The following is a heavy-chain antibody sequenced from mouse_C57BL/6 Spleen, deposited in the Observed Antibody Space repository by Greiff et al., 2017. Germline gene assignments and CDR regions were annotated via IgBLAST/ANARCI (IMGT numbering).Heavy chain of an antibody. CDR1: GFTFSSYA. CDR2: ISDGGSYT. CDR3: ARKDYDYGFDY. V-gene: IGHV5-4*03. J-gene: IGHJ2*01. Sequence: EVKVVESGGGLVKPGGSLKLSCAASGFTFSSYAMSWVRQTPEKRLEWVATISDGGSYTYYPDNVKGRFTISRDNAKNNLYLQMSHLKSEDTAMYYCARKDYDYGFDYWGQGTTLTVSS. D-gene: IGHD2-4*01.